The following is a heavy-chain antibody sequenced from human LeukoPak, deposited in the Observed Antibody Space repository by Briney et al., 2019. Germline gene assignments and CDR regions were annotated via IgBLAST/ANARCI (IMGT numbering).Heavy chain of an antibody. D-gene: IGHD5-18*01. Sequence: ASVKVSCKASGYTFTSYGISWVRQAPGQGLEWMGWISAYNGNTNYAQKLQGRVTMTTDTSTSTAYMELRSLRSDDTAVYYCAREYGISGYSPWAFDIWGQGTMVTVSS. CDR2: ISAYNGNT. CDR3: AREYGISGYSPWAFDI. V-gene: IGHV1-18*01. CDR1: GYTFTSYG. J-gene: IGHJ3*02.